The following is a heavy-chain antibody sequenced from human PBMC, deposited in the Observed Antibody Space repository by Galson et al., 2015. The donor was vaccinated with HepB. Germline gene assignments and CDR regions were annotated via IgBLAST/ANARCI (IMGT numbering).Heavy chain of an antibody. Sequence: SVKVSCKASGYTFTGYYMHWVRQAPGQGLEWMGWINPNSGGTNYAQKFQGRVTMTRDTSISTAYMELSRLRSDDTAVYYCARAGEYSSGWNDYWGQGTLVTVSS. J-gene: IGHJ4*02. CDR3: ARAGEYSSGWNDY. D-gene: IGHD6-19*01. CDR1: GYTFTGYY. CDR2: INPNSGGT. V-gene: IGHV1-2*02.